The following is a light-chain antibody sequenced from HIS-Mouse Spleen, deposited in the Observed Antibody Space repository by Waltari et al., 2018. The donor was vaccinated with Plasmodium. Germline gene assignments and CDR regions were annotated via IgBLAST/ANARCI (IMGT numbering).Light chain of an antibody. CDR1: ALPKKY. CDR2: EDS. J-gene: IGLJ3*02. Sequence: SYELTQPPSVSVSPGQTARITCPGEALPKKYAYWYQQKSGQAPGLVIYEDSKRPPGIPERFSGSSSGTMATLTISGAQVEDEADYYCYSTDSSGNHRVFGGGTKLTVL. CDR3: YSTDSSGNHRV. V-gene: IGLV3-10*01.